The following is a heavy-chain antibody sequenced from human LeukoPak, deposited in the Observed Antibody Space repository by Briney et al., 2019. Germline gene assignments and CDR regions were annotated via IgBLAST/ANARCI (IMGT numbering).Heavy chain of an antibody. V-gene: IGHV4-34*01. CDR2: INHSGST. CDR1: GGSFSGYY. Sequence: QPSETLSLTCAVYGGSFSGYYWSWVRQPPEKGLEWIGEINHSGSTNYNPSLKSRVTISVDTSKNQFSLELTSVTAADTAVYYCARHGGGNYDILTGYVFFPYWGQGTLVTVSS. CDR3: ARHGGGNYDILTGYVFFPY. D-gene: IGHD3-9*01. J-gene: IGHJ4*02.